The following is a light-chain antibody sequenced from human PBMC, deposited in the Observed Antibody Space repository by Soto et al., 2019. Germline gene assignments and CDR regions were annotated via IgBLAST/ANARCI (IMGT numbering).Light chain of an antibody. CDR3: QQSYSSPVT. CDR1: QNITTY. V-gene: IGKV1-39*01. CDR2: GAS. Sequence: DIQMTQSPISLSASVGDRVASTCRASQNITTYVNWYQQKPGKAPNLLIYGASNLHSGVPSRFSGSGSGTEFTLTISSLRPEDFATYYCQQSYSSPVTFGQGTRLDIK. J-gene: IGKJ5*01.